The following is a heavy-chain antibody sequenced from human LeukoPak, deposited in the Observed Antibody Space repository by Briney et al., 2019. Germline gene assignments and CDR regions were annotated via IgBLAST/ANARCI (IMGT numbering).Heavy chain of an antibody. V-gene: IGHV3-23*01. Sequence: GGSLRLSCAESGVTFFGSTMRSVPEALREGVGCVSFVSGSGGGTYYADSLRGRFTISRDNSKNALYLQMNSLRAEETAVYNCAKWLVPAGSYNYYGIEVWGQGATVTVSS. CDR1: GVTFFGST. CDR3: AKWLVPAGSYNYYGIEV. D-gene: IGHD2-2*01. J-gene: IGHJ6*02. CDR2: VSGSGGGT.